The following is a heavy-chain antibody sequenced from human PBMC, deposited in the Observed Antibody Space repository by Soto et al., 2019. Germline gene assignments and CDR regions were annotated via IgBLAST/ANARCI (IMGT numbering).Heavy chain of an antibody. CDR1: GGSITRGGYY. CDR2: IYNSGTT. V-gene: IGHV4-31*03. Sequence: SETLSLTCTVSGGSITRGGYYWSWIRQHPGKGLEWIVYIYNSGTTYYNPSLKSRVTISVDTSKNQFSLKLTSVTAADTAVYYCARDPAPWGQGTLVTVSS. J-gene: IGHJ5*02. CDR3: ARDPAP.